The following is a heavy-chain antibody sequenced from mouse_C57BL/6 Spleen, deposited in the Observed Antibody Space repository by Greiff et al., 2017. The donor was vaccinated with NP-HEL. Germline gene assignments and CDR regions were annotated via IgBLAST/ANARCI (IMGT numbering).Heavy chain of an antibody. D-gene: IGHD2-4*01. CDR2: IYPSDSET. J-gene: IGHJ2*01. CDR3: ARERLRQGWDY. V-gene: IGHV1-61*01. Sequence: VQLQQPGAELVRPGSSVKLSCKASGYTFTSYWIDWVKQRPGQGLEWIGNIYPSDSETHYNQKFKDKATLTVDKSSSTAYMQLSSLTSEDAAVYYCARERLRQGWDYWGQGTTRTVSS. CDR1: GYTFTSYW.